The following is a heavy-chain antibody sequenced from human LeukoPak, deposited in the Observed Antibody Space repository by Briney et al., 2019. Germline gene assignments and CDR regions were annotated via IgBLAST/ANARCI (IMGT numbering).Heavy chain of an antibody. D-gene: IGHD1-26*01. CDR1: GFTFDDYA. V-gene: IGHV3-9*01. CDR3: AKDIGMGSYYSYGMYV. Sequence: PGRSLRLSCAASGFTFDDYAMHWVRQAPGKGLEWVSGISWNSGSIGYADSVKGRFTISRDNAKNSLYLQMNSLRAEDTALYYCAKDIGMGSYYSYGMYVWGQGTTVTVSS. CDR2: ISWNSGSI. J-gene: IGHJ6*02.